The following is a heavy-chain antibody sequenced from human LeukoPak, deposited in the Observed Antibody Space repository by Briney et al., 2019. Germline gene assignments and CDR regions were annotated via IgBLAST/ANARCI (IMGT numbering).Heavy chain of an antibody. D-gene: IGHD1-14*01. V-gene: IGHV3-43D*03. Sequence: GALRLSCAASGFTFDDYAMHWVCQAPGKGLEWVSLISWDGGSTYYADSVKGRFTISRDNSKNSLYLQMNSLRAEDTALYYCAKGPRIGYFDYWGQGTLVTVSS. J-gene: IGHJ4*02. CDR3: AKGPRIGYFDY. CDR1: GFTFDDYA. CDR2: ISWDGGST.